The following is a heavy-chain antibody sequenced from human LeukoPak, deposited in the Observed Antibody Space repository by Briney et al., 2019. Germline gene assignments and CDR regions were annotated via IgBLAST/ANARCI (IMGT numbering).Heavy chain of an antibody. Sequence: ASVTVSFTSSVYTFSDYYMHWVRQAPGQGLEGMGWINPNSGGANYAQSFQGRVALTRDTSITTAYMEVSRLTSDDTAVYYCARGSLKSSADGFDFWGQGTMVTVS. CDR1: VYTFSDYY. V-gene: IGHV1-2*02. CDR3: ARGSLKSSADGFDF. CDR2: INPNSGGA. J-gene: IGHJ3*01.